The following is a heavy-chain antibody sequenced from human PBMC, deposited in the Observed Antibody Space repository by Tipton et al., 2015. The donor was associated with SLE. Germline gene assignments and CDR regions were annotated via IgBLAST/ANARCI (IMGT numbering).Heavy chain of an antibody. Sequence: LRLSCTVSGGSISSYYWSWIRQPPGKGLEWIGYIYYSGSTNYNPSLKSRVTISVGTSKNQFSLKLSSVTAADTAVYYCARQGAVAGFDYWGQGTLVTVSS. V-gene: IGHV4-59*08. D-gene: IGHD6-19*01. CDR2: IYYSGST. J-gene: IGHJ4*02. CDR3: ARQGAVAGFDY. CDR1: GGSISSYY.